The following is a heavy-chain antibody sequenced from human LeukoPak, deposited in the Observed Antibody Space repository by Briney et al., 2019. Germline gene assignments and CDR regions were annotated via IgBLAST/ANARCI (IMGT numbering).Heavy chain of an antibody. J-gene: IGHJ4*02. Sequence: SETLSLTCTVSGGSISSYYWSWIRQSPGKGLEWIGYIYYSGSTNYNPSLKSRVTISVDTSKNQFSLKLSSVTAADTAVYYCARDRGVFFGSSWYYDYWGQGTLVTVSS. V-gene: IGHV4-59*12. D-gene: IGHD6-13*01. CDR2: IYYSGST. CDR3: ARDRGVFFGSSWYYDY. CDR1: GGSISSYY.